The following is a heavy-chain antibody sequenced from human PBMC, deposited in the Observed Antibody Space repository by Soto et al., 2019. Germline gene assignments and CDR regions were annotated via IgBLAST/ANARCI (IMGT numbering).Heavy chain of an antibody. V-gene: IGHV3-21*01. D-gene: IGHD6-13*01. J-gene: IGHJ5*02. CDR2: ISSNSAYI. CDR3: TRDASRDSSARGWLDP. Sequence: PRLSCAASGFTFRSFTMNWVRQAPGKGLEWVSTISSNSAYIYYTDALRGRFTISRDNAKNSLHLQMNSLRAEDTAVYYCTRDASRDSSARGWLDPCGQGTMVTV. CDR1: GFTFRSFT.